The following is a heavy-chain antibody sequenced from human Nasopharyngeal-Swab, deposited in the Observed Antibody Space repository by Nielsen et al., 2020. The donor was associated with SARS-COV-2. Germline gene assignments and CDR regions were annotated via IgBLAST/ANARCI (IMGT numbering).Heavy chain of an antibody. V-gene: IGHV3-23*01. CDR2: ISGSGGST. Sequence: GESLKISCAASGFTFSSYAMNWVRQAPGKGLEWVSAISGSGGSTYYADSVKGRFTISRDNSKNTLYLQMNSLRAEDTAVYYCAKDPGGHDFWSGYYNYFDYWGQGTLVTVSS. J-gene: IGHJ4*02. CDR1: GFTFSSYA. D-gene: IGHD3-3*01. CDR3: AKDPGGHDFWSGYYNYFDY.